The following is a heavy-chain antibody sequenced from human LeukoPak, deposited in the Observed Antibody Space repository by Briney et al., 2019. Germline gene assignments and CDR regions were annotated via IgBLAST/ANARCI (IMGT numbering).Heavy chain of an antibody. CDR3: ARHDFSNYLS. CDR1: GGSISSYY. D-gene: IGHD3-3*02. CDR2: IYYSGSA. Sequence: SETLSLTCTVSGGSISSYYWSWIRQPPGKGLEWIGYIYYSGSANYNPSLKSRVTISVDTSKNQFSLKLGSVTAADTAVYYCARHDFSNYLSWGQGTLVTVSS. V-gene: IGHV4-59*08. J-gene: IGHJ4*02.